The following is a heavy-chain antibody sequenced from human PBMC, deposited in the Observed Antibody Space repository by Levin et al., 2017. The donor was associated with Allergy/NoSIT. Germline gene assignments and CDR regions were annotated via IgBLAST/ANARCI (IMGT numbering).Heavy chain of an antibody. D-gene: IGHD6-13*01. CDR1: GFTFDDYA. CDR2: ISWNSGSI. Sequence: GGSLRLSCAASGFTFDDYAMHWVRQAPGKGLEWVSGISWNSGSIGYADSVKGRFTISRDNAKNSLYLQMNSLRAEDTALYYCAKMPIVAAAADYYYYYGMDVWGQGTTVTVSS. CDR3: AKMPIVAAAADYYYYYGMDV. V-gene: IGHV3-9*01. J-gene: IGHJ6*02.